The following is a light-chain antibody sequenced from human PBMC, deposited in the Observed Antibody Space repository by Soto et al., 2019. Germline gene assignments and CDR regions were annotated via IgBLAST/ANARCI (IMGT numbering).Light chain of an antibody. J-gene: IGKJ1*01. CDR1: QSVSSN. V-gene: IGKV3-15*01. Sequence: EIVMTQSPATLSVSPGERATLSCRASQSVSSNLAWYQQKPGQAPRLLIYGASTRATSIPARSSGSGSGTEFTLTISSLQSEDFAVYYCQQYNNWPWTFGQGTKVDIK. CDR2: GAS. CDR3: QQYNNWPWT.